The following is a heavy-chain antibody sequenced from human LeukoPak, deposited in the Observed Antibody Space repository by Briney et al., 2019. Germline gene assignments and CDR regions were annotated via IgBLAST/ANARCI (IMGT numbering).Heavy chain of an antibody. J-gene: IGHJ6*02. CDR3: ARRVYSSSWYYYYYGMDV. V-gene: IGHV4-39*01. CDR2: IYYSGST. D-gene: IGHD6-13*01. CDR1: GVSISSSSYY. Sequence: SETLSLTCTVSGVSISSSSYYWGWIRQPPGKGLEWIGSIYYSGSTYYNPSLKSRVTISVDTSKNQFSLKLSSVTAADTAVYYCARRVYSSSWYYYYYGMDVWGQGTTVTVSS.